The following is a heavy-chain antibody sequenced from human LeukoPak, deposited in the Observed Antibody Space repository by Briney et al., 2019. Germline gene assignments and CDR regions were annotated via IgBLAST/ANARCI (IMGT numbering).Heavy chain of an antibody. CDR3: ARDRSGYNDFDY. Sequence: PSETLSLTCTVSGGSINSGGYYWSWIRQHPGKGLEWIGYIYYSGSAYYNPSLKSRVTISVDTSENQFSLKLSSVTAADTAVYYCARDRSGYNDFDYWGQGTLVTVSS. D-gene: IGHD1-1*01. CDR1: GGSINSGGYY. V-gene: IGHV4-31*03. CDR2: IYYSGSA. J-gene: IGHJ4*02.